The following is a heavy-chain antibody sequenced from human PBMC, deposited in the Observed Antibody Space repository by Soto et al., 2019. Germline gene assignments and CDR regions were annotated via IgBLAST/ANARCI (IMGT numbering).Heavy chain of an antibody. Sequence: QLGGSLRLSCAASGFTFSSYAMSWVRQAPGKGLDWFSAISGSGGRIYKADSVKGRFTISRANSKNTLYLQMKRLRAEDKAVYYCAKGDHYDFWSGKWPDLDYWGQGTLVTVSS. V-gene: IGHV3-23*01. D-gene: IGHD3-3*01. J-gene: IGHJ4*02. CDR1: GFTFSSYA. CDR2: ISGSGGRI. CDR3: AKGDHYDFWSGKWPDLDY.